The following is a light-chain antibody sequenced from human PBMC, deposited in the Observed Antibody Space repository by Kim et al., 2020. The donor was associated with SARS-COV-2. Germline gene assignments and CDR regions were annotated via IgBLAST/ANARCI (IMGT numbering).Light chain of an antibody. CDR2: GAS. J-gene: IGKJ2*01. Sequence: EIVLTQSPGTLSLSPGERATLSCRASQSVTSTYLAWYQQKPGQAPRLLIYGASTRATGIPDRFSGSGSGTDFTLTISRLEPEDFAVYYCQKHGETFGQGTKLEI. CDR3: QKHGET. CDR1: QSVTSTY. V-gene: IGKV3-20*01.